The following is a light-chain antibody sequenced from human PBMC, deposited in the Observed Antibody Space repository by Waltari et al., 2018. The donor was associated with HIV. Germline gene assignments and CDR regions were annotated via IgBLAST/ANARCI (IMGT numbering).Light chain of an antibody. CDR2: RSA. Sequence: QAGLPQPPSVATGLQETATLTCTGNNDNVGNQGAAWLQQHQGQPPRLLAHRSAKRPADISQRFSASRSGNTSSLTITGLQPEDEADYHCSAWDSRLNAWIFGGGTKLTVL. J-gene: IGLJ2*01. V-gene: IGLV10-54*01. CDR1: NDNVGNQG. CDR3: SAWDSRLNAWI.